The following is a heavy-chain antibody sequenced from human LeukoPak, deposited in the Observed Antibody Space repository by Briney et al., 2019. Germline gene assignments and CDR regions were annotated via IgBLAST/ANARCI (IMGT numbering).Heavy chain of an antibody. D-gene: IGHD2-2*01. J-gene: IGHJ4*02. CDR2: INHSGST. CDR1: GGSFSDYY. Sequence: SGTLSLTCAGYGGSFSDYYWTWSRPPPGKGLEWSGEINHSGSTNYNPSLKSRVTIAVDTSKNQFSLKLSSVTAADTAIYYCARADCSSTSCSFLKRWGQGTLVTVSS. V-gene: IGHV4-34*01. CDR3: ARADCSSTSCSFLKR.